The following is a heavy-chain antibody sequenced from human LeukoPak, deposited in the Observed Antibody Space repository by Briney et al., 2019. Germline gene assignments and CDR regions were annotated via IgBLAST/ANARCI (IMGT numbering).Heavy chain of an antibody. CDR3: ARGELLDY. Sequence: ASVNVSRKSAGYTFTCSSISWVWLPPGPGLEWMGWISAYNSNTNYAQKLQGRVTLTTDTSTSTAYMELRSLRSDDTAVYYCARGELLDYWGQGTLVTVS. CDR1: GYTFTCSS. CDR2: ISAYNSNT. J-gene: IGHJ4*02. V-gene: IGHV1-18*01. D-gene: IGHD1-26*01.